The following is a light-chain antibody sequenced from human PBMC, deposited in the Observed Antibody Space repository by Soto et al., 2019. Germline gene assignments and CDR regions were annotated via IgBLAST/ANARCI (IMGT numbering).Light chain of an antibody. CDR2: AAS. CDR1: QGISDC. Sequence: DIQMTQSPSSLSASVGDRVTITCRASQGISDCLAWYQQNPGKVPKLLIYAASTLQSGVPSRFSGSGSGTDFSLTISNLQPEDVGTYYCQNYNSVPLTFGGGTKVEI. CDR3: QNYNSVPLT. J-gene: IGKJ4*01. V-gene: IGKV1-27*01.